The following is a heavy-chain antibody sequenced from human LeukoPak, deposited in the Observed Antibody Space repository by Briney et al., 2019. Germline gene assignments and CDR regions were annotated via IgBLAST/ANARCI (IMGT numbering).Heavy chain of an antibody. J-gene: IGHJ4*02. Sequence: GGSLRLSCAASGFAFSAYSMHWVRQAPGRGLDWVAIISYDGTITHYADSVKGRFTISRDNSKNTMYLQMNSLRAEDTAMYYCVGIRYFDWSSSGFWGQGTLVTVSS. CDR3: VGIRYFDWSSSGF. CDR2: ISYDGTIT. D-gene: IGHD3-9*01. V-gene: IGHV3-30*04. CDR1: GFAFSAYS.